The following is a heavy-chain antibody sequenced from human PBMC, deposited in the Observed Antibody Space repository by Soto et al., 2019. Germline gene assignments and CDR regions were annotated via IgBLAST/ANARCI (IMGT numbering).Heavy chain of an antibody. V-gene: IGHV3-33*01. CDR3: ARGDRRWGVMTTVDNAFDI. J-gene: IGHJ3*02. D-gene: IGHD4-17*01. CDR2: IWYDGSNK. Sequence: QVQLVESGGGVVQPGRSRRLSCAASGFTFSSYGMHWVRQAPGKGLEWVAVIWYDGSNKYYADSVKGRFTISRDNSKNTMYLQMNSLRAEDTAVYYCARGDRRWGVMTTVDNAFDIWGQGTMVTVSS. CDR1: GFTFSSYG.